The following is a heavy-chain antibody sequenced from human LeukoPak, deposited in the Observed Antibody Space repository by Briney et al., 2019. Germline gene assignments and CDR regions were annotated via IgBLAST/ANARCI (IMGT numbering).Heavy chain of an antibody. CDR1: GYTFTNYY. J-gene: IGHJ4*02. Sequence: ASVKVSCKASGYTFTNYYIHWVRQALGQGLEWMGVVDPSGGSATYAQKFQGRVTMTRDMSTSTVYMELSGLRSEDTAVYYCARGDYGGNSDYWGQGTLVTVSS. V-gene: IGHV1-46*01. CDR3: ARGDYGGNSDY. CDR2: VDPSGGSA. D-gene: IGHD4-23*01.